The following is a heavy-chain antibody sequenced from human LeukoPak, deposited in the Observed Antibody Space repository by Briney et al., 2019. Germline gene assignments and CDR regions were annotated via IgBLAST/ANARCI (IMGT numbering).Heavy chain of an antibody. CDR3: ARGSGGSSSP. CDR1: GGSFSGYY. Sequence: SETLSLTCAVYGGSFSGYYWSWIRQPPGKGLEWIGEINHSGSTNYNPSLKSRVTISVDTSKNQFSLKLSSVTAADTAVYYCARGSGGSSSPWGQGTLVTVSS. J-gene: IGHJ5*02. V-gene: IGHV4-34*01. CDR2: INHSGST. D-gene: IGHD6-13*01.